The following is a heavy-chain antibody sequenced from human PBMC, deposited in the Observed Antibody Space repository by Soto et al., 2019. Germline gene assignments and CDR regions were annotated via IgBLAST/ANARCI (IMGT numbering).Heavy chain of an antibody. CDR2: IYNGGST. V-gene: IGHV4-30-4*01. CDR1: GGSINTVNYF. J-gene: IGHJ4*02. CDR3: TRGPSGDKVDY. D-gene: IGHD7-27*01. Sequence: QVQLQESGPGLVKPSQTLSLTCTVSGGSINTVNYFWSWIRQSPDKVLEWLGNIYNGGSTYNNPSLKSRVTRSVDTSNNQFSLKLSSVSAADTAVYYCTRGPSGDKVDYWGQGTLVTVSS.